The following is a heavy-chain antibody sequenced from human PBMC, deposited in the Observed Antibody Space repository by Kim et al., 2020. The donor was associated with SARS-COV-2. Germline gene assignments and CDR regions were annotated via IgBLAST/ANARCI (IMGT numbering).Heavy chain of an antibody. CDR3: ARENGIAVAGTGY. D-gene: IGHD6-19*01. V-gene: IGHV3-21*01. J-gene: IGHJ4*02. Sequence: YADAVKGRFTISRDNAKNSLYLQMNSLRAEDTAVYYCARENGIAVAGTGYWGQGTLVTVSS.